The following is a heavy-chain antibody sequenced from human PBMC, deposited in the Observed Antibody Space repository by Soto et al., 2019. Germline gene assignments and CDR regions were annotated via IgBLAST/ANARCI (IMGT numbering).Heavy chain of an antibody. Sequence: SLPLSVTRRVAGGSSSSYYWSCIQQPPGKGLEWIGYIYYSGSTNYNPSLKSRVTISVDTSKNQFSLKLSSVTAADTAVYYCARVGFAYCGGDCYSDYFDYWGQGTLVTVSS. CDR3: ARVGFAYCGGDCYSDYFDY. D-gene: IGHD2-21*02. CDR2: IYYSGST. V-gene: IGHV4-59*01. J-gene: IGHJ4*02. CDR1: GGSSSSYY.